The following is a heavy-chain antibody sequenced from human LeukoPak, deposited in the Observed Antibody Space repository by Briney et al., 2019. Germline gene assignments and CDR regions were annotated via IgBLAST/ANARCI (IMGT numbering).Heavy chain of an antibody. J-gene: IGHJ5*02. CDR1: GVSITSYY. V-gene: IGHV4-4*07. CDR2: IHTSGST. Sequence: SETLSLTCTVSGVSITSYYWSWIRQPAGKGLEWIGRIHTSGSTNYNPSLKSRVTMSVDTSKNQFSLKLMSVTAADTAVYYCARDSGTTGEVKFDPWGQGTLVTVSS. CDR3: ARDSGTTGEVKFDP. D-gene: IGHD3-10*01.